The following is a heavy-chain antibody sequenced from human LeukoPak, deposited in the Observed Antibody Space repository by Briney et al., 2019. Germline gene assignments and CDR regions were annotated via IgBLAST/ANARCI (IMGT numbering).Heavy chain of an antibody. Sequence: GGSLRLSCAASGFSFSTDAMSWVRQAPGKGLEWVSAISGSGGSTYYADSVKGRFTISRDNSKNTLYLQMNSLRADDTAVYYCAISTMIVVVIPAFDYWGQGTLVTVSS. D-gene: IGHD3-22*01. CDR2: ISGSGGST. CDR1: GFSFSTDA. V-gene: IGHV3-23*01. J-gene: IGHJ4*02. CDR3: AISTMIVVVIPAFDY.